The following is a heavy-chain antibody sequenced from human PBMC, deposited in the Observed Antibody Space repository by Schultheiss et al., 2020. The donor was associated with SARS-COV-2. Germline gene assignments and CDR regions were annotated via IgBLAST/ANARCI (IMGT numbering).Heavy chain of an antibody. Sequence: GGSLRLSCAASGFTFDDYAMHWVRQAPGKGLEWVSGISWNSGSIGYADSVKGRFTISRDNSKNTLYLQMNSLRAEDTAVYYCAKGGSSSSWFSVWGQGTLVTVSS. V-gene: IGHV3-9*01. CDR2: ISWNSGSI. CDR3: AKGGSSSSWFSV. CDR1: GFTFDDYA. J-gene: IGHJ4*02. D-gene: IGHD6-6*01.